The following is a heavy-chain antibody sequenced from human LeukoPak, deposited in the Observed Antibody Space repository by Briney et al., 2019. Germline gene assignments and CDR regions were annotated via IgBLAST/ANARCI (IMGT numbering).Heavy chain of an antibody. V-gene: IGHV1-18*01. CDR3: AKDEEVTGTNLGLILEAFDI. CDR1: GYAFTSYG. D-gene: IGHD1-20*01. J-gene: IGHJ3*02. CDR2: ISAYNGNT. Sequence: ASVKVSCKASGYAFTSYGISWVRQAPGQGLEWMGWISAYNGNTNYAQKLQGRVTMTTDTSTSTAYMELRSLRSDDTAVYFCAKDEEVTGTNLGLILEAFDIWGQGTMVTVSS.